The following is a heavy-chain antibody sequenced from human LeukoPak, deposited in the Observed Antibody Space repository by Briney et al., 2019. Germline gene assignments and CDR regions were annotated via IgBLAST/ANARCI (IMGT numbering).Heavy chain of an antibody. J-gene: IGHJ4*02. CDR2: INHSGST. CDR1: GGSFSGYY. CDR3: ARGNGDNPIVVVPAAYFDY. D-gene: IGHD2-2*01. V-gene: IGHV4-34*01. Sequence: PSETLSLTCAVYGGSFSGYYLSWIRQPPGKGLEWIGEINHSGSTNYNPSLKSRVTISVDTSKNQFSLKLSSVTAADTAVYYCARGNGDNPIVVVPAAYFDYWGQGTLDTVSS.